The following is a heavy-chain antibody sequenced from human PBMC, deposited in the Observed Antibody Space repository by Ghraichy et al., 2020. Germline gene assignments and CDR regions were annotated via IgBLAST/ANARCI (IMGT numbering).Heavy chain of an antibody. J-gene: IGHJ4*02. CDR1: GFTFSRYA. Sequence: GGSLRLSCAASGFTFSRYAMSWVRQAPGKGLEWVSAISGSDGSTYYADSVKGRFTISRDNSKNTLYLQMNSLRVEDTAVYYCAKDGGQTLYYFDYWGQGTLVTVSS. D-gene: IGHD2-15*01. CDR3: AKDGGQTLYYFDY. CDR2: ISGSDGST. V-gene: IGHV3-23*01.